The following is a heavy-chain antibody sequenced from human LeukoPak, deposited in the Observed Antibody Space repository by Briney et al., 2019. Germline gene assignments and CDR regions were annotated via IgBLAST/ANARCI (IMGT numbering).Heavy chain of an antibody. CDR1: GGSISSYY. J-gene: IGHJ4*02. V-gene: IGHV4-59*12. CDR3: ARENGWVVGARRPFDY. D-gene: IGHD1-26*01. CDR2: LYYSGST. Sequence: SETLSLTCTVSGGSISSYYWSWIRQPPGKGLEWIGYLYYSGSTNYNPSLKSRVTISVDRSKNQFSLKLSSVTAADTAVYYCARENGWVVGARRPFDYWGQGTLVTVSS.